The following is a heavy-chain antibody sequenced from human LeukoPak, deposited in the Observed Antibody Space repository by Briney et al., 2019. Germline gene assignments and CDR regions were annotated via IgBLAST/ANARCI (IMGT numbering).Heavy chain of an antibody. Sequence: SVRVSCKASGGTFSSYAISWVRQAPGQGLEWMGRIIPIFGAANYAQRFQGRVSITTDESTSTAYMELSSLRSEDTAVYYCARGFYYDSSGYNYGGFDIWGQGTMVTVSS. CDR1: GGTFSSYA. V-gene: IGHV1-69*05. CDR3: ARGFYYDSSGYNYGGFDI. D-gene: IGHD3-22*01. J-gene: IGHJ3*02. CDR2: IIPIFGAA.